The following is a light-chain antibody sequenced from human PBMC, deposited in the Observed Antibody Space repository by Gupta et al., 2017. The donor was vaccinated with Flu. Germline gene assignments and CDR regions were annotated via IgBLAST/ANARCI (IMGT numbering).Light chain of an antibody. J-gene: IGKJ1*01. CDR3: MQGAHWPWA. Sequence: ISCRASQSLVYSDGNTVLHWFQQRPGQAPRRLIYLVSHRESGVPDRFSGSGSGTEFTLKISRVEAEDVGIYICMQGAHWPWAFGQGTKVEI. CDR1: QSLVYSDGNTV. V-gene: IGKV2-30*01. CDR2: LVS.